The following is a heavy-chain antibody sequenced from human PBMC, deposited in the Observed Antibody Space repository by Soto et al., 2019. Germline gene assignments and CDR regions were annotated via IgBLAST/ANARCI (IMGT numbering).Heavy chain of an antibody. CDR1: GGTFSSYA. CDR2: IIPIFGTA. V-gene: IGHV1-69*13. Sequence: SVKVSCKASGGTFSSYAISWVRQAPGQGLEWMGGIIPIFGTANYAQKFQGRVTIAADESTSTAYMELSSLRSEDTAVYYCARAGYKTTPYYYYGMDVWGQGTTVTV. CDR3: ARAGYKTTPYYYYGMDV. J-gene: IGHJ6*02. D-gene: IGHD1-20*01.